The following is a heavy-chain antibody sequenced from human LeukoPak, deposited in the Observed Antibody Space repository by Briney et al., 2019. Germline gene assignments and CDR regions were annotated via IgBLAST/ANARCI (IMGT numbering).Heavy chain of an antibody. CDR1: GFAFDDFA. CDR2: IRRRAYGGAA. Sequence: GGSLRLSCTTSGFAFDDFAMSWVRQPAGKGLEWVGFIRRRAYGGAAESAASVKGSFIISRDDSKGIAYLQINSLKTEDTAVYYCSRNGLVDFDYWGQGSRVIVSP. V-gene: IGHV3-49*04. CDR3: SRNGLVDFDY. J-gene: IGHJ4*02.